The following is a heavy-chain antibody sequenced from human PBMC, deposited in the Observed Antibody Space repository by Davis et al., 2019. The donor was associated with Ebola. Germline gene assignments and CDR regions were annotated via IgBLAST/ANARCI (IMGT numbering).Heavy chain of an antibody. Sequence: MPSETLSLTCAVYGGSFSGYYWSWIRQPPGKGLEWIGEINHSGSTNYNPSLKSRVTISVDTSKNQFSLKLSSVTAADTAVYYCVSYSSGWYDGFDYWGQGTLVTVSS. D-gene: IGHD6-19*01. J-gene: IGHJ4*02. CDR3: VSYSSGWYDGFDY. CDR2: INHSGST. CDR1: GGSFSGYY. V-gene: IGHV4-34*01.